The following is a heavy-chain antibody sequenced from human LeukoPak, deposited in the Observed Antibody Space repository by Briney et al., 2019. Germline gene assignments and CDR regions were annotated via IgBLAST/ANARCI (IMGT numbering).Heavy chain of an antibody. CDR1: GFTFSSYE. CDR2: ISSSGSTI. Sequence: GGSLRLSCAASGFTFSSYEMNWVRQAPGKGLEWVPYISSSGSTIYYADSVKGRFTISRDNAKNSLYLQMNSLRADDTAVYYCARALTTTMAPGGGQGTLVTVSS. CDR3: ARALTTTMAPG. J-gene: IGHJ4*02. V-gene: IGHV3-48*03. D-gene: IGHD5-18*01.